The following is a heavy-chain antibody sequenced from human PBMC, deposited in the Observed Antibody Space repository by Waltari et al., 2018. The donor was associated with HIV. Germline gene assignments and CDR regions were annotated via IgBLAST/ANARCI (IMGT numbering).Heavy chain of an antibody. V-gene: IGHV1-24*01. CDR1: GYIPTELT. Sequence: QVQLVQSGAEGKRTGASVKVSCKVYGYIPTELTTHWVRQAPGKGLEWVGSFDPADGKTTYAQKFQGRVTMTEDTSTDTASMEVSSLRSEDTAVYYCATARQWLVDSGMDVWGQGTTVTVSS. J-gene: IGHJ6*02. D-gene: IGHD6-19*01. CDR2: FDPADGKT. CDR3: ATARQWLVDSGMDV.